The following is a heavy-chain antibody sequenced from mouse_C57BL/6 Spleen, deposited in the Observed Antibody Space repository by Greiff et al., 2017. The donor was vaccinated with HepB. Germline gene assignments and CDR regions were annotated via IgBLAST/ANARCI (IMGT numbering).Heavy chain of an antibody. J-gene: IGHJ2*01. CDR1: GFNIKDDY. CDR3: TYYYYGSSQYYFDY. CDR2: IDPENGDT. Sequence: EVQLQQSGAELVRPGASVKLSCTASGFNIKDDYMHWVKQRPEQGLEWIGWIDPENGDTEYASKFQGKATITADTSSNTAYLQLSSLTSEDTAVYYCTYYYYGSSQYYFDYWGQGTTLTVSS. D-gene: IGHD1-1*01. V-gene: IGHV14-4*01.